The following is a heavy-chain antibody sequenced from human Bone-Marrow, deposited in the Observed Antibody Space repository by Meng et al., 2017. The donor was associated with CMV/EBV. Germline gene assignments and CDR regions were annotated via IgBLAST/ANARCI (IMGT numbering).Heavy chain of an antibody. CDR2: VNPNSGGT. D-gene: IGHD1-20*01. Sequence: ASVKVSCKASGYSFTGYYMHWVRQAPGQGLEWMGWVNPNSGGTNYAQRFQGRVTMTRDTSISTAYVELSRLRPDDTAVYYCATFYNWNYHHGMDVWGQGTTVTVSS. V-gene: IGHV1-2*02. CDR1: GYSFTGYY. J-gene: IGHJ6*02. CDR3: ATFYNWNYHHGMDV.